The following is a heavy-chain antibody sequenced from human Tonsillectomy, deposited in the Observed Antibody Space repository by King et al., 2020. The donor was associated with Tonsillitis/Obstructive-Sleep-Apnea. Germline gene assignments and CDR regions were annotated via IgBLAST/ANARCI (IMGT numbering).Heavy chain of an antibody. V-gene: IGHV2-70*13. CDR3: ARIREAYYDMSGYYWDALDM. D-gene: IGHD3-22*01. CDR2: IDWDDDK. Sequence: TLKESGPALVKPTQTLTLTCTFSGFSLDTYGMCVSWIRQPPGKALEWLALIDWDDDKFYSTSLETRLAISKDTSKNQVVLTLTNVDPVDTATYYCARIREAYYDMSGYYWDALDMWGQGTVVTVSS. J-gene: IGHJ3*02. CDR1: GFSLDTYGMC.